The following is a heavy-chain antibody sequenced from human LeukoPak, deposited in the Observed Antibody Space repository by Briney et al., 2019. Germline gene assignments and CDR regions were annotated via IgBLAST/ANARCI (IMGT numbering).Heavy chain of an antibody. Sequence: SETLSLTCTVSGGSISSYYWSWIRQPPGKVLEWIGYIYYSGSTNYNPSLKSRVTISVDTSKNQFSLKLSSVTAADTAVYYCARAYGYCSSTSCYEGGEYFDYWGQGTLVTVSS. J-gene: IGHJ4*02. CDR2: IYYSGST. V-gene: IGHV4-59*01. D-gene: IGHD2-2*01. CDR1: GGSISSYY. CDR3: ARAYGYCSSTSCYEGGEYFDY.